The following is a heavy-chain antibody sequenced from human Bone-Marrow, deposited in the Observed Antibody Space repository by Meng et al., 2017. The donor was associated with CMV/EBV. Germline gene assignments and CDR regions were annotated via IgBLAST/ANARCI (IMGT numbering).Heavy chain of an antibody. Sequence: FSSYGMHWVRQAPGKGLEWVAVISYDGSNKYYADSVKGRFTISRDNSKNTLYLQMNSLRAEDTAVYYCAKDRGGSYSTYYYYYGMDVWGQGTTVTVSS. J-gene: IGHJ6*02. CDR3: AKDRGGSYSTYYYYYGMDV. CDR2: ISYDGSNK. V-gene: IGHV3-30*18. CDR1: FSSYG. D-gene: IGHD3-10*01.